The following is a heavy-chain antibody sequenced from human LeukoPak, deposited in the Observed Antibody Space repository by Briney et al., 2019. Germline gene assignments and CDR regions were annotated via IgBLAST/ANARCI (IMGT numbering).Heavy chain of an antibody. J-gene: IGHJ4*02. V-gene: IGHV3-23*01. D-gene: IGHD3-10*01. CDR1: AFTFSSFC. CDR3: AKTYGSGSRYYFDY. Sequence: GGSLSPSCAASAFTFSSFCMTWVRQAPGKGLEWDSGITGSGAYTNYADSVKGRFTISRDNSKNTLYLQMNSLRAEDTAVYYCAKTYGSGSRYYFDYWGQGTLVTVSS. CDR2: ITGSGAYT.